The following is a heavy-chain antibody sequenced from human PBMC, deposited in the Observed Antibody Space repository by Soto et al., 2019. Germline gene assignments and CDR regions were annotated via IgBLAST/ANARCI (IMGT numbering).Heavy chain of an antibody. CDR3: ARAGIVGAKGDAFDI. V-gene: IGHV3-48*03. CDR1: GFTFSSYE. CDR2: ISSSGSTI. J-gene: IGHJ3*02. D-gene: IGHD1-26*01. Sequence: PGGSLRLSCAASGFTFSSYELKWVCQAPGQGLEWVSYISSSGSTIYYADSVTSRFTTSRDNAKNSLYLQMNSLRAEDTAVYYCARAGIVGAKGDAFDIWGQGTMVAVSS.